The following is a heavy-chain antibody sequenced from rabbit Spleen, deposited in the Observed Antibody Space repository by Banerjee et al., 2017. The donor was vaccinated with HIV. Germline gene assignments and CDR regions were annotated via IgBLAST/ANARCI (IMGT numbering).Heavy chain of an antibody. CDR2: IYTGNGKT. Sequence: QEQLVESGGGLVQPGASLTLTCTASGFSFSSSYDMCWVRQPPGKGLEWIACIYTGNGKTYYASWAKGRFTISKTSSTTVTLRMTSLTVADTATYFCARDSAGDGLISFHLWGQGTLVPVS. V-gene: IGHV1S45*01. J-gene: IGHJ4*01. D-gene: IGHD5-1*01. CDR3: ARDSAGDGLISFHL. CDR1: GFSFSSSYD.